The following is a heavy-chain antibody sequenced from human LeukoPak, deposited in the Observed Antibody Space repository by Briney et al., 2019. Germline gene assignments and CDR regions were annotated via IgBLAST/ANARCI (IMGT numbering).Heavy chain of an antibody. D-gene: IGHD3-10*01. CDR2: IYYSGST. V-gene: IGHV4-30-4*08. CDR1: GGSISSGDYY. J-gene: IGHJ4*02. CDR3: ARGSYYYGSGRPAFDY. Sequence: SETLSLTCTVSGGSISSGDYYWGWIRQPPGKGLEWIGYIYYSGSTYYNPSRKSRVTISVDTSKNQFSLKLSSVTAADTAEYYCARGSYYYGSGRPAFDYWGQGTLVTVSS.